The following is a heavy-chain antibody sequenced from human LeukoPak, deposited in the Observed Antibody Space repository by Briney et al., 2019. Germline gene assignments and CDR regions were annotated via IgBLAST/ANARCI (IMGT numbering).Heavy chain of an antibody. CDR1: GGSISSGYY. CDR3: ARVTGGFGTCFDY. CDR2: IYHSGST. D-gene: IGHD3-9*01. Sequence: PSETLSLTCTVSGGSISSGYYWGWIRPPPGKGLEWIGSIYHSGSTYYNPSLKSRVTISVDTSKNQFSLKLSSVTAADTAVYYCARVTGGFGTCFDYWGQGTLVTVSS. V-gene: IGHV4-38-2*02. J-gene: IGHJ4*02.